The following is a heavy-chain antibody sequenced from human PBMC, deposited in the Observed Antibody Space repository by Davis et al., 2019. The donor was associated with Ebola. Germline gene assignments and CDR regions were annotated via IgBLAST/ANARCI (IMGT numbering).Heavy chain of an antibody. CDR2: ISYDSRQE. CDR3: AREVEPHLPAFDS. J-gene: IGHJ5*01. Sequence: GESLKISCAASGFTFSSYGMHWVRQTPGKGLEWVAVISYDSRQESFSDSVRGRFTVSRDNSKKMFYLQMNSLRVEDTAVYFCAREVEPHLPAFDSWGQGTLVTVSS. CDR1: GFTFSSYG. V-gene: IGHV3-30*03. D-gene: IGHD5-24*01.